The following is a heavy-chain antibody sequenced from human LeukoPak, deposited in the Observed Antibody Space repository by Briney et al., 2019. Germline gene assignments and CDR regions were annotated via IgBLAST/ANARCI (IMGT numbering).Heavy chain of an antibody. CDR1: GFTFADYA. CDR3: AKAPGGYYQVGDAFDI. CDR2: ISGDGGST. D-gene: IGHD3-3*01. V-gene: IGHV3-43*02. Sequence: GGSLRLSCAASGFTFADYAMLWGRQAPGKGLEWVSLISGDGGSTYYADSVKGRFTISRDNSKNSLYLQMNSLRTEDTALYYCAKAPGGYYQVGDAFDIWGQGTMVTVSS. J-gene: IGHJ3*02.